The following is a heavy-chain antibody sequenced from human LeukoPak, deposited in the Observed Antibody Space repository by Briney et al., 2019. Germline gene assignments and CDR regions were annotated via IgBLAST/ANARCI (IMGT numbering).Heavy chain of an antibody. J-gene: IGHJ4*02. D-gene: IGHD4-17*01. CDR2: IKEDGSEK. V-gene: IGHV3-7*01. CDR1: GFTFSSYW. CDR3: ATTLTVTTGFY. Sequence: GGSLRLSCAASGFTFSSYWMSWVRQAPGKGLEWVASIKEDGSEKYYVDSVKGRFTISRDNAENSLYLQMHSLRAEDTAVYYCATTLTVTTGFYWGQGTLVTVSS.